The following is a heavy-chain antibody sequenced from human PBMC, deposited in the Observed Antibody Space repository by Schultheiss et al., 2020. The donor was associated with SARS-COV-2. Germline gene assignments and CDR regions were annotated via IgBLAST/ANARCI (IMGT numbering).Heavy chain of an antibody. D-gene: IGHD2-15*01. Sequence: ASVKVSCKASGYTFTSYGISWVRQATGQGLEWMGWMNPNSGNTGYAQKFQGRVTMTRNTSISTAYMELSSLRSEDTAVYYCARWEGYCSGGSCYGGAFDIWGQGTMVTVSS. J-gene: IGHJ3*02. V-gene: IGHV1-8*02. CDR2: MNPNSGNT. CDR1: GYTFTSYG. CDR3: ARWEGYCSGGSCYGGAFDI.